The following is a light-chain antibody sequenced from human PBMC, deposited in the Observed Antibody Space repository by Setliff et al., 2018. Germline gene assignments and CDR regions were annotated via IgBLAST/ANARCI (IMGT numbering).Light chain of an antibody. CDR3: SSYTSSNTWV. CDR1: SSDVGGSNY. J-gene: IGLJ3*02. Sequence: QSALTQPASVSGSPGQSITISCTGTSSDVGGSNYVSWFQQHPGKAPKLMIYDVSNRPSGVSNRFSGSKSGNTASLTISGLQAEDEADYHCSSYTSSNTWVLGGGTKVTV. V-gene: IGLV2-14*03. CDR2: DVS.